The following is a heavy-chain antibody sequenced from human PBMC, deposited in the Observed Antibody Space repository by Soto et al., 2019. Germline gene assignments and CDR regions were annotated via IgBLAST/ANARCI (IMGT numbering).Heavy chain of an antibody. CDR1: GFTFSSYG. Sequence: QVQLVESGGGVVQPGRSLRLSCAASGFTFSSYGMHWVRLAPGKGLEWAAVIWYDGSNKYYADSVKGRFTISRDNSKNTLYLQMNSLRAEDTAVYYCARDPEKYSSSGWDYWGQGTLVTVSS. V-gene: IGHV3-33*01. CDR3: ARDPEKYSSSGWDY. D-gene: IGHD6-6*01. CDR2: IWYDGSNK. J-gene: IGHJ4*02.